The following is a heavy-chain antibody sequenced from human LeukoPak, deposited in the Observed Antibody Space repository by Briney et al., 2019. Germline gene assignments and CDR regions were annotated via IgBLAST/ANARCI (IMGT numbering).Heavy chain of an antibody. CDR3: ARAVSSNSGWYGVRGYYFDY. D-gene: IGHD6-19*01. CDR2: ISAYNGNT. Sequence: ASVKVSCKASGYTFTSYGISWVRQAPGQGLEWMGCISAYNGNTNYAQKLQGRVTMTTDTSTSTAYMELRSLRSDDTAVYYCARAVSSNSGWYGVRGYYFDYWGQGTLVTVSS. V-gene: IGHV1-18*01. CDR1: GYTFTSYG. J-gene: IGHJ4*02.